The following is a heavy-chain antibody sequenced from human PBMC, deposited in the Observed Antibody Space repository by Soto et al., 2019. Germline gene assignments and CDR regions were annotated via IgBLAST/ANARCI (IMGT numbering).Heavy chain of an antibody. CDR1: GFTISNYA. CDR2: VSATAGTT. D-gene: IGHD3-16*01. Sequence: GGSLRLSCAASGFTISNYAMSWVRQAPGKGLEWVSLVSATAGTTYYTDSVKGRFTISRDNSSNTVYLQMNSLRADDTAVYYWAKDRLAREFDYWGQGTLVTVSS. CDR3: AKDRLAREFDY. V-gene: IGHV3-23*01. J-gene: IGHJ4*02.